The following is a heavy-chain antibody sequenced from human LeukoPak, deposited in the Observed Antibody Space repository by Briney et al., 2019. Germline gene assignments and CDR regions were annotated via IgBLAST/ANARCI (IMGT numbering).Heavy chain of an antibody. D-gene: IGHD3-3*01. CDR3: AREQKDYDFWSGYYNGYFDY. J-gene: IGHJ4*02. CDR1: GFTLSSYW. Sequence: GGSLRLSCAASGFTLSSYWMSWVRQAPGKGLEWVANIKQDGSEKYYVDSVKGRFTISRDNAKNSLYLQMNSLRAEDTAVYYCAREQKDYDFWSGYYNGYFDYWGQGTLVTVSS. CDR2: IKQDGSEK. V-gene: IGHV3-7*01.